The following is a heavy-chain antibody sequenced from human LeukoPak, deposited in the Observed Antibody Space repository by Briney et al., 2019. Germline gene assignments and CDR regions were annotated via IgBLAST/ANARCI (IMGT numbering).Heavy chain of an antibody. CDR2: IRQDGSEK. Sequence: PGGSLRLSCVASGFTFSDYWMSWVRQAPGKGLECVANIRQDGSEKHHLDSVKGRFTISRDNGKNSLFLQMNSLRAEDTAVYYCARVSWGGSFFDYWGRGILVTVSS. V-gene: IGHV3-7*01. CDR1: GFTFSDYW. CDR3: ARVSWGGSFFDY. D-gene: IGHD1-26*01. J-gene: IGHJ4*02.